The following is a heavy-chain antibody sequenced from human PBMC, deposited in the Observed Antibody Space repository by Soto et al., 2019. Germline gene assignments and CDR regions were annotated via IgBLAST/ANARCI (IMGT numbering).Heavy chain of an antibody. D-gene: IGHD2-15*01. V-gene: IGHV4-34*01. CDR2: INHSGST. J-gene: IGHJ5*02. CDR3: ARGTSIVVVVAATVRNWFDP. Sequence: PSETLSLTCAVYGGSFSGYYWSWIRQPPGKGLEWIGEINHSGSTNYNPSLKSRVTISVDTSKNQFSLKLSSVTAADTAVYYCARGTSIVVVVAATVRNWFDPWGQGTLVTVSS. CDR1: GGSFSGYY.